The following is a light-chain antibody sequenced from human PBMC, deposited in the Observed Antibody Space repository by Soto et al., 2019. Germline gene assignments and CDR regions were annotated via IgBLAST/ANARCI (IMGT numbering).Light chain of an antibody. CDR2: GAS. V-gene: IGKV3-15*01. J-gene: IGKJ1*01. CDR3: QQYNYWPT. Sequence: ELVMTQSPATLSVSPGERATLSCRASQSVSSNLAWYQQKAGQAPRLLIYGASTRATGIPARFSGSGSGTEFTLTITSLQSEDFAVYYCQQYNYWPTFGQGTKVDIK. CDR1: QSVSSN.